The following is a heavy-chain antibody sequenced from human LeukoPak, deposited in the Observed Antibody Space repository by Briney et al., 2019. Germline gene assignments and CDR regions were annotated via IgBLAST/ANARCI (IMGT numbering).Heavy chain of an antibody. CDR1: GYTFTSYY. Sequence: ASVKVSCKASGYTFTSYYMHWVRQAPGQGLEWMGIINPSGGSTSYAQKFQGRVTMTRDTSTSTVYMELSSLRSEDTAVYYCARDRLVYLAVAGPSCMDVWGQGTTVTVSS. CDR3: ARDRLVYLAVAGPSCMDV. D-gene: IGHD6-19*01. V-gene: IGHV1-46*01. CDR2: INPSGGST. J-gene: IGHJ6*02.